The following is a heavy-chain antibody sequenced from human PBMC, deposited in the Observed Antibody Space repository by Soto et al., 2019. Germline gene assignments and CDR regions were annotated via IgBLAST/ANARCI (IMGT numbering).Heavy chain of an antibody. CDR2: INPNSGGT. D-gene: IGHD4-17*01. Sequence: ASVKVSCKASGYTFTGYYMHWVRQAPGQGLEWMGWINPNSGGTNYAQKFQGWVTMTSDTSISSAYMGLSRLRSDDTAVYYCARGPLTGGDYGPVLGYYYYMDVWGKGTTVTVSS. CDR3: ARGPLTGGDYGPVLGYYYYMDV. V-gene: IGHV1-2*04. J-gene: IGHJ6*03. CDR1: GYTFTGYY.